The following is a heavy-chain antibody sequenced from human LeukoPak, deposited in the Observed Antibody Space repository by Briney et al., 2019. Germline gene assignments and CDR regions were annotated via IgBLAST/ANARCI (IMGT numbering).Heavy chain of an antibody. J-gene: IGHJ4*02. CDR2: IWYDGSNK. CDR1: GFTFSSYG. V-gene: IGHV3-33*01. CDR3: ARDPNVVVVAANPDY. Sequence: PGGSLRLSCAASGFTFSSYGMHWVRQAPGKGLEWVAVIWYDGSNKYYADSVKGRFTISRDNSKNTLYLQMNSLRAEDTAVYYCARDPNVVVVAANPDYWGQGTLVTVSS. D-gene: IGHD2-15*01.